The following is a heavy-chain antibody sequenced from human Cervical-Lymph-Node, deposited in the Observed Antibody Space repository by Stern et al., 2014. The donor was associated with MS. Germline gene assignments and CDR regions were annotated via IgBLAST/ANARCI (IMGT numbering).Heavy chain of an antibody. D-gene: IGHD2-8*01. CDR3: ARVTEEMVYASRKIQNWFDP. CDR1: GYTFTSYG. Sequence: QVQLMQSGAEVKKPGASVKVSCKASGYTFTSYGISWVRQAPGQGLEWMGWISAYNGNTNYAQKLQGRVTMTTDTSTSTAYMELRSLRSDDTAVYYCARVTEEMVYASRKIQNWFDPWGQGTLVTVSS. CDR2: ISAYNGNT. J-gene: IGHJ5*02. V-gene: IGHV1-18*01.